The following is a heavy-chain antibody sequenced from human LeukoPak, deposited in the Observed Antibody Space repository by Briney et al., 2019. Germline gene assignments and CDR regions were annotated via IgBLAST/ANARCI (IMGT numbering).Heavy chain of an antibody. D-gene: IGHD3-10*01. Sequence: GGSLTLSCVDSGLSFTNAGMSWVRQAPGTGQKWIGRIKSKTDGETTNYAEPVRGRFTISRDDSKSAVYLQMNSLKIEDTAVYYCTTDLGTYYHGSQRLIPIDYWGQGTLVTVSS. CDR1: GLSFTNAG. CDR2: IKSKTDGETT. CDR3: TTDLGTYYHGSQRLIPIDY. J-gene: IGHJ4*02. V-gene: IGHV3-15*01.